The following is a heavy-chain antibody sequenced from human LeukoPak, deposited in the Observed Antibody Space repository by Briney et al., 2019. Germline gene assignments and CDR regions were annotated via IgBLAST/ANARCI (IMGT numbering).Heavy chain of an antibody. CDR1: GGTFSSYA. Sequence: ASVKVSCKASGGTFSSYAISWVRQAPGQGLEWMGGIIPIFGTANYAQEFQGRVTITADESTSTAYMELSSLRSEDTAVYYCASTKRYSSSWYDTQYYFDYWGQGTLVTVSS. V-gene: IGHV1-69*13. D-gene: IGHD6-13*01. CDR2: IIPIFGTA. J-gene: IGHJ4*02. CDR3: ASTKRYSSSWYDTQYYFDY.